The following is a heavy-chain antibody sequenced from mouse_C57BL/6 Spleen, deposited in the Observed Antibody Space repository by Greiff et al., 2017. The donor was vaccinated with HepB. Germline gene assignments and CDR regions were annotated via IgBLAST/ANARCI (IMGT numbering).Heavy chain of an antibody. CDR1: GYTFTSYW. CDR2: IYPGSGST. CDR3: AREGEDYYAMDY. V-gene: IGHV1-55*01. Sequence: VQLQQPGAELVKPGASVKLSCKASGYTFTSYWMHWVKQRPGQGLEWIGDIYPGSGSTNYNEKFKSKATLTVDTSSSTAYMQLSSLTSEDSAVYYCAREGEDYYAMDYWGQGTSVTVSS. J-gene: IGHJ4*01.